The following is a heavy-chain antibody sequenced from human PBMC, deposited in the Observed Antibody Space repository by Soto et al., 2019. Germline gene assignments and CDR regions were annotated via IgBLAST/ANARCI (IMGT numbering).Heavy chain of an antibody. D-gene: IGHD4-17*01. J-gene: IGHJ4*02. CDR3: VKDRAHGDLDY. CDR1: GFTVSSYW. CDR2: INSDASIT. V-gene: IGHV3-74*01. Sequence: GGSLRLACAASGFTVSSYWMHWVRQAPGKGLVWVSRINSDASITNYADSVKGRFTISRDNAKNTLYLQMNGLSAEDTSVYYCVKDRAHGDLDYWGRGTLVTVSS.